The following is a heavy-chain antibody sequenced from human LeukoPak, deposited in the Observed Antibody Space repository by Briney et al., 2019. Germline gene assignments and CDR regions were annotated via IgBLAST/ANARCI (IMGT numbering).Heavy chain of an antibody. D-gene: IGHD1-26*01. J-gene: IGHJ4*02. CDR1: GGTYSSYA. V-gene: IGHV1-69*13. Sequence: SVKVSCKASGGTYSSYAISWVRQAPGQGLEWMGGIIPIFGTANYAQKFQGRVTTTADESTSTAYMELSSLRSEDTAVYYCARGLTTSGSYRDYWGQGTLVTVSS. CDR2: IIPIFGTA. CDR3: ARGLTTSGSYRDY.